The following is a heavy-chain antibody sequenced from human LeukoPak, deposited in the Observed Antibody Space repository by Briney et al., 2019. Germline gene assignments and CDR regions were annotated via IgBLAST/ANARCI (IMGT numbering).Heavy chain of an antibody. D-gene: IGHD4-17*01. Sequence: ASVKVSCKASGYTFTSYDINWVRQATGQGLEWMGWMNPNSGNTGYAQKFQGRVTMTRNTSINTAYMELSSLRSEDTAVYYCASPTHGVTGGRVDVFDMWGKGKMVPFFS. CDR2: MNPNSGNT. CDR1: GYTFTSYD. V-gene: IGHV1-8*01. J-gene: IGHJ3*02. CDR3: ASPTHGVTGGRVDVFDM.